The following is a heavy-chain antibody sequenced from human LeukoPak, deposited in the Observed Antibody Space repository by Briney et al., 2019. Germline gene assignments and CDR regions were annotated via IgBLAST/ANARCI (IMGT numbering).Heavy chain of an antibody. J-gene: IGHJ6*02. D-gene: IGHD4-17*01. V-gene: IGHV3-33*01. CDR2: IWYDGSNK. CDR3: ARLYGDSGIYGMDV. Sequence: GGSLRLSCAASGFTFSSYGMHWVRQAPGKGLEWVAVIWYDGSNKYYADSVKGRFTISRDNSKNTLYLQMNSLRAEDTAVYYCARLYGDSGIYGMDVWGQGTTVTVSS. CDR1: GFTFSSYG.